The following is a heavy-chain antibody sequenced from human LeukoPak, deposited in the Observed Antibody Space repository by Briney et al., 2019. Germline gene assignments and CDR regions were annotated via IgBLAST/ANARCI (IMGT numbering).Heavy chain of an antibody. J-gene: IGHJ4*02. D-gene: IGHD3-16*01. Sequence: ASVKVSCKASGYTFTGYYMHWVRQAPGQGLEWMGWINPNSGDANYAQKFQGRVTMTRDTSISTAYMELSRLRSDDTAVYYCARVRYRLAETYIDYWGQGTLVTVSS. V-gene: IGHV1-2*02. CDR3: ARVRYRLAETYIDY. CDR1: GYTFTGYY. CDR2: INPNSGDA.